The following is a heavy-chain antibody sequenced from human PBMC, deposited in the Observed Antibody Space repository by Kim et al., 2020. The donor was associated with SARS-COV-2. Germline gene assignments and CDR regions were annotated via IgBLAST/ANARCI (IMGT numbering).Heavy chain of an antibody. D-gene: IGHD6-19*01. Sequence: GGSLRLSCAASGFTFSSYGMHWVRQAPGKGLEWVAVISYDGSNKYYADSVKGRFTISRDNSKNTLYLQMNSLRAEDTAVYYCAKGYRRGSSGWYLNWFDP. CDR3: AKGYRRGSSGWYLNWFDP. CDR1: GFTFSSYG. CDR2: ISYDGSNK. V-gene: IGHV3-30*18. J-gene: IGHJ5*02.